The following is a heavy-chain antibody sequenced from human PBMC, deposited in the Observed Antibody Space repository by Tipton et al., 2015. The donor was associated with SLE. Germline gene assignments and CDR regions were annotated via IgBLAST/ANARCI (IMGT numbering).Heavy chain of an antibody. CDR2: IIPSGGST. D-gene: IGHD3-16*01. CDR3: ARELRGGHFDY. Sequence: QSGAEVKKPGASVKVSCKASGYSFTTYYIHWVRQAPGQGPEWMAMIIPSGGSTNYAQRFQGRVTLTRDTSTSTVYMELSSLRSEDTAVYYCARELRGGHFDYWGQGALVTVSS. J-gene: IGHJ4*02. V-gene: IGHV1-46*01. CDR1: GYSFTTYY.